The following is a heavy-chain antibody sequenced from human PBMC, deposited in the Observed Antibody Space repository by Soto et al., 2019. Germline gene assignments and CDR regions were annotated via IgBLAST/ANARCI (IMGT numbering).Heavy chain of an antibody. V-gene: IGHV1-3*01. CDR2: INAGNGNT. CDR3: ARDSTSWGAFDI. CDR1: GYTFTSYA. J-gene: IGHJ3*02. D-gene: IGHD6-13*01. Sequence: ASVKVSCKASGYTFTSYAMHWVRQAPGQRLEWMGWINAGNGNTKYSQKFQGRVTITRDTSASTAYMELSSLRSEDTAVYYCARDSTSWGAFDIWGQGTMVTVSS.